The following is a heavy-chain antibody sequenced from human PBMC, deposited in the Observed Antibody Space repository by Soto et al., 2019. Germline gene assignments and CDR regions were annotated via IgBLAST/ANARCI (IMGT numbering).Heavy chain of an antibody. Sequence: ASVKVSCKASGYTFTSYGISWVRQAPGQGLEWMGWISAYNGNTNYAQKLQGRVTMTTDTSTSTAYMELRSLRSDDTAVYYCARELSCYSRSSYPFDCWRRVTLVAVCS. D-gene: IGHD6-6*01. V-gene: IGHV1-18*01. CDR2: ISAYNGNT. CDR1: GYTFTSYG. CDR3: ARELSCYSRSSYPFDC. J-gene: IGHJ4*02.